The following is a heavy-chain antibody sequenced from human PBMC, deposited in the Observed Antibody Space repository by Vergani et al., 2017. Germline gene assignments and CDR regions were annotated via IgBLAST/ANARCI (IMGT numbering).Heavy chain of an antibody. CDR2: ISYDGSNK. D-gene: IGHD3-3*01. Sequence: QVQLVESGGGVVQPGRSLRLSCAASGFTFSSYAMHWVRQAPGKGLAWVAVISYDGSNKYYADSVKGRFTISRDNSKNTLYLQMNSLRAEDTAVYYCASTSLLRFLEWLLDYWGQGTLVTVSS. CDR3: ASTSLLRFLEWLLDY. J-gene: IGHJ4*02. CDR1: GFTFSSYA. V-gene: IGHV3-30*04.